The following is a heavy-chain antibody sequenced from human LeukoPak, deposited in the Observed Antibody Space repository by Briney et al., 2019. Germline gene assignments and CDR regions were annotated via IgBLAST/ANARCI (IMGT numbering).Heavy chain of an antibody. CDR3: ARGWGVVVVPAARGFDY. D-gene: IGHD2-2*01. V-gene: IGHV4-39*07. CDR1: GGSISSSSYY. Sequence: PSETLSLTCTVSGGSISSSSYYWGWIRQPPGKGLEWIGEINHSGSTNYNPSLKSRVTISVDTSKNQFSLKLSSVTAADTAVYYCARGWGVVVVPAARGFDYWGQGTLVTVSS. J-gene: IGHJ4*02. CDR2: INHSGST.